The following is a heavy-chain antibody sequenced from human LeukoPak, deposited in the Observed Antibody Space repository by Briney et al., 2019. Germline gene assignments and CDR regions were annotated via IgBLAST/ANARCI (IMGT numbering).Heavy chain of an antibody. CDR3: ARGVGYYDILTGYFFGP. CDR1: GFTFSSYW. Sequence: GGSLRLSCAASGFTFSSYWMHWVRQAPGKGLVWVSRINSDGSSTSYADSVKGRFTISRDNAKNTLYLQMNSLRAEDTAVYYCARGVGYYDILTGYFFGPWGQGTLVTVSS. CDR2: INSDGSST. V-gene: IGHV3-74*01. D-gene: IGHD3-9*01. J-gene: IGHJ5*02.